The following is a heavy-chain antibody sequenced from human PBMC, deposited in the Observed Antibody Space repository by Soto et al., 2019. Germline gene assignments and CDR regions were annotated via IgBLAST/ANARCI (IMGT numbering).Heavy chain of an antibody. J-gene: IGHJ4*02. CDR2: VWYDGSNK. CDR3: ARELHDSSGAFDH. V-gene: IGHV3-33*01. D-gene: IGHD3-22*01. CDR1: GFTFSSYG. Sequence: QVQLVESGGGVVQPGKSLRLSCAASGFTFSSYGMHWVRQAPGKGLEWVAVVWYDGSNKYYADSVKGRFTISRDNSKNTLHLQMNSLRAEDTAVYYCARELHDSSGAFDHWCQGTLVTVSS.